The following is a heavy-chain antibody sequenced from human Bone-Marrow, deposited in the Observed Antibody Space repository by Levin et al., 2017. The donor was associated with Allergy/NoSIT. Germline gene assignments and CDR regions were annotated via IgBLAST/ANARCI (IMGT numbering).Heavy chain of an antibody. D-gene: IGHD1-26*01. CDR1: GFTFSSYA. CDR3: AKCAYSGSCYNWFDP. Sequence: PTGGSLRLSCAASGFTFSSYAMSWVRQAPGKGLEWVSAISGSGGSTYYADSVKGRFTISRDNSKNTLYLQMNSLRAEDTAVYYCAKCAYSGSCYNWFDPWGQGTLVTVSS. J-gene: IGHJ5*02. V-gene: IGHV3-23*01. CDR2: ISGSGGST.